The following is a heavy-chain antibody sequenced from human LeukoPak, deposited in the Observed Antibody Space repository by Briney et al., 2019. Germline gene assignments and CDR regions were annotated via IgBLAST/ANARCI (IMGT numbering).Heavy chain of an antibody. CDR3: ARQPYYYDSSGYPH. CDR1: GGSISSSSYY. CDR2: IYYSGNT. J-gene: IGHJ1*01. D-gene: IGHD3-22*01. Sequence: SETLSLTCTVSGGSISSSSYYWGWIRQHPGKGLEWIGGIYYSGNTYYNPSLKSRVTISVDTSKNQFSPKLSSVTAADTAVYYCARQPYYYDSSGYPHWGQGTLVTVSA. V-gene: IGHV4-39*01.